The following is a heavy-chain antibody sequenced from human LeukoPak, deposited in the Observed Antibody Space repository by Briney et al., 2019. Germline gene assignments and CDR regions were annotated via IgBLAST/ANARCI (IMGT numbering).Heavy chain of an antibody. Sequence: SETLSLTCTISGGSISSSSYYWGWIRQPPGKGLEWIGSIYYSGSTYYNPSLKSRVTISVDTSKNQFSLKLSSVTAADTAVYYCARLTDRSIAAAGGTSDYWGQGTLVTVSS. V-gene: IGHV4-39*01. CDR1: GGSISSSSYY. CDR3: ARLTDRSIAAAGGTSDY. J-gene: IGHJ4*02. CDR2: IYYSGST. D-gene: IGHD6-13*01.